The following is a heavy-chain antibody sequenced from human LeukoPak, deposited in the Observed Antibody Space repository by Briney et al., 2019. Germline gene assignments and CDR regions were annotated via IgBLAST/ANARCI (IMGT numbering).Heavy chain of an antibody. V-gene: IGHV3-66*01. CDR2: IYSGVTS. CDR1: GFTVSSIY. D-gene: IGHD5-12*01. Sequence: GGSLRLSCAASGFTVSSIYMSWVRQAPGKGLEWVSIIYSGVTSYYADSVKGRFTISRDYSKNTLYLQMNSLRAEDTAVYYCARVNGYGGFDYWGQGTLVTVSS. CDR3: ARVNGYGGFDY. J-gene: IGHJ4*02.